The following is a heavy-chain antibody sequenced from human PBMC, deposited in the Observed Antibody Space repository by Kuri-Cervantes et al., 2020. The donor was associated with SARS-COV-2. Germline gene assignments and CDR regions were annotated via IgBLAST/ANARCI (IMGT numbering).Heavy chain of an antibody. D-gene: IGHD3-3*01. J-gene: IGHJ4*02. CDR1: GYSFSSYW. CDR3: ARLLFWSGFVDS. V-gene: IGHV5-51*01. Sequence: GGSLRLYCQGSGYSFSSYWIGWVRQMPGKGLEWMGIIYPADSETRYSPSFQGQVTISADKSTTTAYLQWSSLKASDTAMYYCARLLFWSGFVDSWGQGTLVTVSS. CDR2: IYPADSET.